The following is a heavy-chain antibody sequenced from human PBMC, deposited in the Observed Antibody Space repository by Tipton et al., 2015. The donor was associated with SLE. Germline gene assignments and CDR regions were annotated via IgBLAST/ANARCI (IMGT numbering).Heavy chain of an antibody. CDR1: GFTFSSYS. V-gene: IGHV3-48*01. CDR2: ISSSSSTI. CDR3: ARGLGVTYDYDSSGAPSAFDI. D-gene: IGHD3-22*01. Sequence: GSLRLSCSASGFTFSSYSMHWVRQAPGKGLEWVSYISSSSSTIYYADSVKGRFTISRDNAKNSLYLQMNSLRAEDTAVYYCARGLGVTYDYDSSGAPSAFDIWGQGTMVTVSS. J-gene: IGHJ3*02.